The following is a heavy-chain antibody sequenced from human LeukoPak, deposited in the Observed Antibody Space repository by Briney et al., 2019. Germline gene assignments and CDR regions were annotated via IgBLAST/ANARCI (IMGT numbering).Heavy chain of an antibody. CDR2: IRSDGSHK. D-gene: IGHD2-15*01. J-gene: IGHJ4*02. CDR3: AKVREDIVLLVAATDPLDY. CDR1: GFTFSTYG. Sequence: QAGGSLRLSCAASGFTFSTYGMHWVRQAPGKGLEWVAFIRSDGSHKYYADSVRGRLTISRDNSKNTLYLQMNSLRAEDTAVYYCAKVREDIVLLVAATDPLDYWGQGTLVNVSS. V-gene: IGHV3-30*02.